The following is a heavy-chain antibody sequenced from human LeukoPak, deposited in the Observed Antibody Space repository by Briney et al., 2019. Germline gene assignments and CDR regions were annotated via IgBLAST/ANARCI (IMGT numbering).Heavy chain of an antibody. CDR2: ISSRGSTI. D-gene: IGHD3-3*01. Sequence: PGGSLRLSCAASGFTFSDYYMSWIRQAPGKGLEWVSYISSRGSTIYYADSVKGRFTISRDNAKNSLYLQMNSLRAEDTAVYYCAKGPGGNTIFGVVPEPYYGMDVWGQGTTVTVSS. V-gene: IGHV3-11*01. J-gene: IGHJ6*02. CDR1: GFTFSDYY. CDR3: AKGPGGNTIFGVVPEPYYGMDV.